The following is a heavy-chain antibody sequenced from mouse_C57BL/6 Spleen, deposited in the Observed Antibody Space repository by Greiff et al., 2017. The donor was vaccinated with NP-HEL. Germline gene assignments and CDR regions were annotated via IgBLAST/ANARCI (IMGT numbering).Heavy chain of an antibody. V-gene: IGHV5-17*01. CDR3: ARVRGNLAWCAY. Sequence: EVKLMESGGGLVKPGGSLKLSCAASGFTFSDYGMHWVRQAPEKGLEWVAYISSGSSTIYYADTVKGRFTISRDNAKHTLFLQMTSLRSEDTAMYYCARVRGNLAWCAYWGQGTLVTVSA. CDR2: ISSGSSTI. CDR1: GFTFSDYG. D-gene: IGHD2-1*01. J-gene: IGHJ3*01.